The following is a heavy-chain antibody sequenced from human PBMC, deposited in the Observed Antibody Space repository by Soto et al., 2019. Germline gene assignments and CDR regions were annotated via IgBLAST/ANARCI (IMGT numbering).Heavy chain of an antibody. CDR3: ARYYYGSGSYLRHYYMDV. CDR1: SDTISSSSYY. CDR2: IYYSGST. D-gene: IGHD3-10*01. V-gene: IGHV4-39*01. Sequence: PSETMSITCTVSSDTISSSSYYWGWISKPPGKGLEWIGSIYYSGSTYYNPSLKSRVTISVDTSKNQFSLKLSSVTAADTAVYYCARYYYGSGSYLRHYYMDVWGKGTTVTVSS. J-gene: IGHJ6*03.